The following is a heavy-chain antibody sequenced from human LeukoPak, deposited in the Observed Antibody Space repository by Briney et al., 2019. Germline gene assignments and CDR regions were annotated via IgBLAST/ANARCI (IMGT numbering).Heavy chain of an antibody. J-gene: IGHJ4*02. V-gene: IGHV3-23*01. Sequence: GGSLRLSCAASGFTFDTYAMTWVRQAPGKGLEWVSSISGKTGTTYYADPVKGRFTISRDSSKTTLYLQMNSLRAEDTAVYYCAKINSRDGYDYDSFDYWGQGTLVTVSS. CDR3: AKINSRDGYDYDSFDY. CDR1: GFTFDTYA. D-gene: IGHD5-24*01. CDR2: ISGKTGTT.